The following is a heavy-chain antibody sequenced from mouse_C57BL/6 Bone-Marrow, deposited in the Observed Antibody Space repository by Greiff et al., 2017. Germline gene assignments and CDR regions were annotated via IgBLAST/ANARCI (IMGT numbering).Heavy chain of an antibody. Sequence: QVQLKQSGPGLVQPSQSLSITCTVSGFSLTSYGVHWVRQSPGKGLEWLGVIWRGGSTDYNAAFMSRLSITKDNSKSQVFFKMNSLQADDTAIYYCAKGLYYGSSPYYAMDYWGQGTSVTVSS. D-gene: IGHD1-1*01. CDR1: GFSLTSYG. V-gene: IGHV2-5*01. CDR3: AKGLYYGSSPYYAMDY. J-gene: IGHJ4*01. CDR2: IWRGGST.